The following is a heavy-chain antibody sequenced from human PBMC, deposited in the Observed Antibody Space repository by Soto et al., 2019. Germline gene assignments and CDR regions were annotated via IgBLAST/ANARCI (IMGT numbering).Heavy chain of an antibody. V-gene: IGHV4-59*01. Sequence: SETLSLTCTVSGGSINTYHWTWIRQPPGKGLEWLGYIYHSENTNYNPSLKSRLTISVNTSKNQFSLKLSSVSAADAAVYYCARMDIVVAPATTNYYYYYMDVWGKGTAVTVSS. CDR2: IYHSENT. J-gene: IGHJ6*03. D-gene: IGHD2-2*03. CDR3: ARMDIVVAPATTNYYYYYMDV. CDR1: GGSINTYH.